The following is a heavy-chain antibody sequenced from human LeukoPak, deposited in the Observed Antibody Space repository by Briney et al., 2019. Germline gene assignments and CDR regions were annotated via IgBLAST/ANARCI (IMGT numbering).Heavy chain of an antibody. CDR1: GFTFSSYG. D-gene: IGHD6-6*01. J-gene: IGHJ4*02. CDR2: ISYDGSNK. V-gene: IGHV3-30*18. Sequence: QAGGSLRLSCAASGFTFSSYGMHWVRQALGKGLEWVAVISYDGSNKYYADSVKGRFTISRDNSKNTLYLQMNSLRAEDTAVYYCAKLISSSSFSGDYWGQGTLVTVSS. CDR3: AKLISSSSFSGDY.